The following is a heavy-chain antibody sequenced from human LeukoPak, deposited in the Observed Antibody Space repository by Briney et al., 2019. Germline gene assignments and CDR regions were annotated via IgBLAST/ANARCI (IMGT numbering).Heavy chain of an antibody. CDR1: GYTFTGYY. V-gene: IGHV1-2*02. CDR2: INPNSGGT. CDR3: ARDFVATIAFWSGYYYMDV. D-gene: IGHD5-12*01. Sequence: ASVKVSCKASGYTFTGYYMHWVRQAPGQGLEWMGWINPNSGGTNYAQKVQGRVTMTRDTSISTAYMELSRLRSDDTAVYYCARDFVATIAFWSGYYYMDVWGKGTTVTVSS. J-gene: IGHJ6*03.